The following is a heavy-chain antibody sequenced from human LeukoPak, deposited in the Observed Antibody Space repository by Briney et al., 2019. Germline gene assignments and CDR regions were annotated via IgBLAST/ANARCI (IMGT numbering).Heavy chain of an antibody. CDR3: ARSGGYSSSWYLGGGY. D-gene: IGHD6-13*01. V-gene: IGHV1-2*02. J-gene: IGHJ4*02. CDR1: GYTFTGYY. CDR2: INPNSGGT. Sequence: ASVKASCKASGYTFTGYYMHWVRQAPGQGLEWMGWINPNSGGTNYAQKFQGRVTMTRDTSISTAYMELSRLRSDDTAVYYCARSGGYSSSWYLGGGYWGQGTLVTVSS.